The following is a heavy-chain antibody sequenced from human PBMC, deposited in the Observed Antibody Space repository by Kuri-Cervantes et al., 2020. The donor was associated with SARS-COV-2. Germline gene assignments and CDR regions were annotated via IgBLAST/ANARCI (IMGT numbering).Heavy chain of an antibody. D-gene: IGHD2-21*02. CDR2: IYYSGST. J-gene: IGHJ4*02. CDR1: GGSISSYY. CDR3: ARAGAVVTTGGLDY. Sequence: SETLSLTCTVSGGSISSYYWSWIRQPPGKGLEWIGHIYYSGSTNYNPSLKSRVTISVDTSKNQFSLKLSSVTAADTAAYFCARAGAVVTTGGLDYWGQGTRVTSPQ. V-gene: IGHV4-59*08.